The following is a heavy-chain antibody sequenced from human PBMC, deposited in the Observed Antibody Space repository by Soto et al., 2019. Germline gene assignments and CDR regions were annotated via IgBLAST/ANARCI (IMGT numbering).Heavy chain of an antibody. J-gene: IGHJ5*02. CDR1: GFTFSSYA. D-gene: IGHD2-15*01. CDR3: AKVKRGGAVVVTANLVIA. V-gene: IGHV3-23*01. CDR2: ISVSSGIT. Sequence: EVQLLESGGGLVQPGGSLRLSCAASGFTFSSYAMSWVRQAPGRGLEWVSAISVSSGITYYADSVKGRFTISRDNSKNTLYLQMNSLRAEDTAVYYCAKVKRGGAVVVTANLVIAWGQGTLVTVSS.